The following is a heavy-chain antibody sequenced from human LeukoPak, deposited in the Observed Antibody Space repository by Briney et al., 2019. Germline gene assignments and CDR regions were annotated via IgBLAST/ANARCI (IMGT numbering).Heavy chain of an antibody. Sequence: ASVKVSCKASGYTFTDYYMHRVRQAPGQGLEWMGWINPDSGGTNYAQKFQGRVTMTRGTSTSTIYMELSSLRSEDTAVYYCTRAGYSSGWYTAEYFQNWGQGTLVTVSS. CDR1: GYTFTDYY. V-gene: IGHV1-2*02. CDR2: INPDSGGT. D-gene: IGHD6-19*01. J-gene: IGHJ1*01. CDR3: TRAGYSSGWYTAEYFQN.